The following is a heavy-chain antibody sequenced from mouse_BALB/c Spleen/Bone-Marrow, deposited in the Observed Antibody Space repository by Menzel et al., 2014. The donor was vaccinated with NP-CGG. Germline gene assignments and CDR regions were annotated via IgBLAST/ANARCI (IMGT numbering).Heavy chain of an antibody. Sequence: VQLQQSGAELVRPGVSVKISCKGSGYTFTNNAIHWVKQSRAKSLEWIGIISTYYGDTTYNQKFKGKATMTVGKSSSTAHLKLARLTSEDSAIYYCARSGNVRNAMDYWGQGTSVTVSS. J-gene: IGHJ4*01. CDR1: GYTFTNNA. D-gene: IGHD1-1*01. CDR3: ARSGNVRNAMDY. V-gene: IGHV1S137*01. CDR2: ISTYYGDT.